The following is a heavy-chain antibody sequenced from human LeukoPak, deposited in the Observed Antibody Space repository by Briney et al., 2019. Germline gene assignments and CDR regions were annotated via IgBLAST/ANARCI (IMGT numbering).Heavy chain of an antibody. J-gene: IGHJ3*02. D-gene: IGHD3-10*01. V-gene: IGHV1-69*13. CDR3: ARDGSGTVDAFDI. CDR2: IIPMFGTT. Sequence: SVKVSCKASEGTFSSYVISWVRQAPGQGLEWMGGIIPMFGTTNYAQKLQGRVTITADESTSTAYMDLSSLRSEDTAVYYCARDGSGTVDAFDIWGQGTMVTVSS. CDR1: EGTFSSYV.